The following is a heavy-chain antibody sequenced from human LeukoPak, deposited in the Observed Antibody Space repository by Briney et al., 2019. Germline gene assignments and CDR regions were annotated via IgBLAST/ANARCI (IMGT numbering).Heavy chain of an antibody. CDR2: ISSSSSYI. CDR3: ARASGYDFWSGYYPFDY. V-gene: IGHV3-21*01. Sequence: GGSLRLSCAASGFTFSSYSMNWVRQTPGKGLEWVSSISSSSSYIYYADSVKGRFTISRDNAKNSLYLQMNSLRAEDTAVYYCARASGYDFWSGYYPFDYWGQGTLVTVSS. J-gene: IGHJ4*02. D-gene: IGHD3-3*01. CDR1: GFTFSSYS.